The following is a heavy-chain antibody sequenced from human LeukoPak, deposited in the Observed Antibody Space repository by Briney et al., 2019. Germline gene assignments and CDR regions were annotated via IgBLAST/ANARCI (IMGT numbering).Heavy chain of an antibody. V-gene: IGHV3-53*01. J-gene: IGHJ3*02. D-gene: IGHD4-17*01. Sequence: GGSLRLSCLVSGFTVSSTDMTWVRQIPGKGLDWVSFMYRAGNIYYSASVRGRFNMSRDISQKVVYLEINNLRAEDTAVYYCAAGGLTTQRHAFEIWGHGTVVTVSS. CDR3: AAGGLTTQRHAFEI. CDR2: MYRAGNI. CDR1: GFTVSSTD.